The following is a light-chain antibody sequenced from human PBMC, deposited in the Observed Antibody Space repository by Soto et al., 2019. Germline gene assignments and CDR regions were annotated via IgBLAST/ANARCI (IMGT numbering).Light chain of an antibody. CDR1: QTIDSW. CDR2: KAS. CDR3: QQYHIYSQA. J-gene: IGKJ1*01. V-gene: IGKV1-5*03. Sequence: DIQMTQSPSTRSASVGDRVTITCRASQTIDSWLAWYQQRPGKPPNLLIYKASTLASGVPSRFSGSGSGTEFTLTINSLQPDDFATYYCQQYHIYSQAFGQGTKVDIK.